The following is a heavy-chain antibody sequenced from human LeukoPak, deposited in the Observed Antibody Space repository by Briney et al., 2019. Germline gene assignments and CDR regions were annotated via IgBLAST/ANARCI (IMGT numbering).Heavy chain of an antibody. CDR2: ISYDGSNK. V-gene: IGHV3-30*18. D-gene: IGHD2-15*01. J-gene: IGHJ6*03. CDR1: GFTFSSYG. Sequence: GGSLRLSCAASGFTFSSYGMHWVRQAPGKGLEWVAVISYDGSNKYYADSVKGRFTISRDNSKNTLYLQMNSLRAEDTAVYYCAKDGECGGSCYPYYMDVWGKGTTVTVSS. CDR3: AKDGECGGSCYPYYMDV.